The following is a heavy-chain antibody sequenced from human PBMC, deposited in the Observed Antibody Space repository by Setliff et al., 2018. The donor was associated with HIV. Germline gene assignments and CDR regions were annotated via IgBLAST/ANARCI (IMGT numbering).Heavy chain of an antibody. Sequence: SVKVSCKASGGTFSSYGISWVRQAPGQGLEWMGGIIPILNIANYAQKFQGRVTITADESRSTAYMELSSLSSEDTAVFYCARVGHSSSYHYYGMDVWGQGTTVTVSS. J-gene: IGHJ6*02. CDR2: IIPILNIA. CDR1: GGTFSSYG. V-gene: IGHV1-69*10. CDR3: ARVGHSSSYHYYGMDV. D-gene: IGHD6-13*01.